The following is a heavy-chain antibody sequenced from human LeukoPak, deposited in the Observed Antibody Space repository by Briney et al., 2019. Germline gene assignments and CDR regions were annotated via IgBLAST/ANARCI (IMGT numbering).Heavy chain of an antibody. CDR3: AGGVYGYNAFDY. Sequence: GGSLRLSCAASGFTFSVYGMSWVRQAPGKGLERVSHISSGRSVMNYADSVKGRFTISRDNGKNSVYLQMNSLRDEDTAVYYCAGGVYGYNAFDYWGQGTLVSVSS. D-gene: IGHD5/OR15-5a*01. CDR1: GFTFSVYG. V-gene: IGHV3-48*02. CDR2: ISSGRSVM. J-gene: IGHJ4*02.